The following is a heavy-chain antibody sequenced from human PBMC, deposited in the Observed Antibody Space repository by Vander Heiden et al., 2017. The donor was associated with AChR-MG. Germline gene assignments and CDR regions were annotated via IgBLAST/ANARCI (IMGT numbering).Heavy chain of an antibody. D-gene: IGHD3-22*01. CDR1: AFTRTTNY. J-gene: IGHJ4*02. Sequence: EVQLVETGRGLIQPGGSMTLCCEASAFTRTTNYLSWGSQAPGKALGWVAVIYSGGSTYYSDPVKGRFTISRDNSKNTLYLQMTTLRAEDTAVYYCARGWWDSSSYSFPYWGQGTLVTVSS. CDR2: IYSGGST. CDR3: ARGWWDSSSYSFPY. V-gene: IGHV3-53*02.